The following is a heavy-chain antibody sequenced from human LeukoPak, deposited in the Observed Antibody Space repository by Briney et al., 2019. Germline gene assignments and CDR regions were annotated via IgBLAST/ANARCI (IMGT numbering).Heavy chain of an antibody. J-gene: IGHJ4*02. V-gene: IGHV1-8*01. Sequence: GASVKVSCKAYGYTFTSYDIKWVRQATGQGLEWMGWMNPNSGNTGYAQKFQGRVTMTRNTSISTAYMELSSLRSEDTAVYYCARVAPLRDYVEYYFDYWGQGTLVTVSS. CDR1: GYTFTSYD. D-gene: IGHD4-17*01. CDR2: MNPNSGNT. CDR3: ARVAPLRDYVEYYFDY.